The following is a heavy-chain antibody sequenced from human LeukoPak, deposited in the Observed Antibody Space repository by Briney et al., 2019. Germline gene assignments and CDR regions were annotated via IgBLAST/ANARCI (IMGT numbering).Heavy chain of an antibody. CDR3: ASSKYSSHYYYFDY. J-gene: IGHJ4*02. Sequence: GASVTVSCKASGYTFTSYAMNWVRQAPGQGLEWMGWINTNTGNPTYAQGFTGRFVFSLDTSVSTAYLQISSLKAEDTAVYYCASSKYSSHYYYFDYWGQGTLVTVSS. D-gene: IGHD2-21*01. CDR1: GYTFTSYA. V-gene: IGHV7-4-1*02. CDR2: INTNTGNP.